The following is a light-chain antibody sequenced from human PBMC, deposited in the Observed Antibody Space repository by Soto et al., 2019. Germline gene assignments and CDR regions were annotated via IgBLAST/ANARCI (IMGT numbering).Light chain of an antibody. V-gene: IGLV1-40*01. J-gene: IGLJ1*01. CDR2: GNS. CDR1: SSNIGAGYD. Sequence: QSVLTQPPSVSGAPGQRVTIPCTGSSSNIGAGYDVHWYQQLPGTAPKLLIYGNSNRPSGVPDRFSVSKSGTSASLAITGLQPEDEADYYCQSYDTSLSGYVFGTGTKLTVL. CDR3: QSYDTSLSGYV.